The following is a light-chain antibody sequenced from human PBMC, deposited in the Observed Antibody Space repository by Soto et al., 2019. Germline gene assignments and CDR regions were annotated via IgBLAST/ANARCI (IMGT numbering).Light chain of an antibody. V-gene: IGKV1-39*01. J-gene: IGKJ2*01. CDR3: QQSYSAPPT. CDR2: AAS. CDR1: QSISSY. Sequence: DIPMTQSPSSLSASVGDRVTITCRASQSISSYLNWYQQIPGKAPNLLIYAASSLQSGVPSRFSGSGSGTDFSLTISSLQPEDFATYYCQQSYSAPPTFGQGTKLEIK.